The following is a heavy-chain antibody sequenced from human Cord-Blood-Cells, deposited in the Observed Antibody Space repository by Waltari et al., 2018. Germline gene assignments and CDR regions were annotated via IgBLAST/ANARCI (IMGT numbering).Heavy chain of an antibody. J-gene: IGHJ3*02. CDR2: ISYDGSNK. CDR3: AKDHPDNWNYAFDI. V-gene: IGHV3-30*18. CDR1: GFTFSSYG. Sequence: QVQLVESGGGVVQPGRSLRLSCAASGFTFSSYGMHWVRQAPGKGLEWVAVISYDGSNKYYADSVKGRFTISRDNSKNTLYLQMNSLRAEDTAVYYCAKDHPDNWNYAFDIWGQGTMVTVSS. D-gene: IGHD1-7*01.